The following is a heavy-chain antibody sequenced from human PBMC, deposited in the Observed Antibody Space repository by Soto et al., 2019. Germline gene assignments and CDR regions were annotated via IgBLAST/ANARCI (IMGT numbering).Heavy chain of an antibody. CDR2: INPYDGGT. CDR3: AREVPGGYYHDS. Sequence: ASGKVSCKTSAYSVRDYYMHWVRQAPGQWLEWMGAINPYDGGTTYAQKVQGRVIMTRDTSTKPVYMELTSLRSEDTAVYYCAREVPGGYYHDSWGRRTLVTVSS. CDR1: AYSVRDYY. J-gene: IGHJ4*02. V-gene: IGHV1-46*01. D-gene: IGHD3-16*01.